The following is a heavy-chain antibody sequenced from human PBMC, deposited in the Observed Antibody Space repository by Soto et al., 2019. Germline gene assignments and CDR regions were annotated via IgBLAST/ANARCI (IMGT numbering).Heavy chain of an antibody. J-gene: IGHJ5*02. CDR1: GYTFTGYY. D-gene: IGHD5-18*01. CDR2: INPNSGGT. CDR3: ARDQTSRLWSYGWFDP. Sequence: EASVKVSCKASGYTFTGYYMHWVRQAPGQGLEWMGWINPNSGGTNYAQKFQGRVTMTRDTSISTAYMELSRLRSDDTAVYYCARDQTSRLWSYGWFDPWGQGTLVTVSS. V-gene: IGHV1-2*02.